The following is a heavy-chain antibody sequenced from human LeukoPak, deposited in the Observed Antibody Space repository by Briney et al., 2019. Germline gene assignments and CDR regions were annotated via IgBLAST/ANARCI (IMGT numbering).Heavy chain of an antibody. Sequence: GGSLRLSCAASGFSFSSFWLSWVRQAPEKGLEWVANIKEDGSEKYYADSVKGRFSISRDNARNSVYLQMASLRVEDTAVYYCARDPVEWELLLDYWGQGTLVTVSS. CDR1: GFSFSSFW. D-gene: IGHD1-26*01. J-gene: IGHJ4*02. V-gene: IGHV3-7*01. CDR2: IKEDGSEK. CDR3: ARDPVEWELLLDY.